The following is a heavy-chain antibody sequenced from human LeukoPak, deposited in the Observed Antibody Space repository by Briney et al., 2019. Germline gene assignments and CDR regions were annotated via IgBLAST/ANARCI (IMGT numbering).Heavy chain of an antibody. V-gene: IGHV3-64D*06. D-gene: IGHD2-15*01. CDR1: GFTFSSYA. J-gene: IGHJ4*02. CDR2: LTINGDST. CDR3: ARSAFCSGGSCQLDN. Sequence: PGGSLRLSCSASGFTFSSYAMHWVRQAPGKGLQYVSGLTINGDSTYYADSVKGRFTISRDNSKNTLYLQMSSLRVEDTAVYYCARSAFCSGGSCQLDNWGQGTLVPVSS.